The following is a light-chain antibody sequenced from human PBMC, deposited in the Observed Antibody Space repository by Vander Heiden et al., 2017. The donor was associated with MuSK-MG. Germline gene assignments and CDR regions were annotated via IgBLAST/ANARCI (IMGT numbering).Light chain of an antibody. V-gene: IGKV3D-20*01. Sequence: EIVLTQSPATLSLSPGERDTLSCGASQNVRSTYLAWYQQKSGLPPRLLIYDVSSRSTGIPDRFIGSGSGTDFTLTISRLEPEDFAVYFCQQYTSSPWTFGQGTRVEV. CDR2: DVS. J-gene: IGKJ1*01. CDR1: QNVRSTY. CDR3: QQYTSSPWT.